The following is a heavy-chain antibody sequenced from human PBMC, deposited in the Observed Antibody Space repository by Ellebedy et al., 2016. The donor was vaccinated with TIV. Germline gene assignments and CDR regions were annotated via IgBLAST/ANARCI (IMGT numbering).Heavy chain of an antibody. V-gene: IGHV1-69*04. CDR3: ATDLYSGSYRFDY. D-gene: IGHD1-26*01. Sequence: AASVKVSCKASGDTFSNHAFNWVRQAPGQELEWMGRMDPRLGTVKYAQKFQGRVTMTEDTSTDTAYMELSSLRSEDTAVYYCATDLYSGSYRFDYWGQGTLVTVSS. CDR2: MDPRLGTV. J-gene: IGHJ4*02. CDR1: GDTFSNHA.